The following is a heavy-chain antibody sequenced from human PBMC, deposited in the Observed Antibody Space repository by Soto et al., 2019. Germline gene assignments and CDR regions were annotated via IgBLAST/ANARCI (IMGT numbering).Heavy chain of an antibody. CDR1: GFTFNNYG. D-gene: IGHD6-13*01. J-gene: IGHJ6*02. V-gene: IGHV3-33*01. Sequence: QVQLVESGGGVVQPGRSLRLSCAASGFTFNNYGMHWVRQAPGKGLEWLAVIWNDGSNSSYANSVKGRFTISRDNSKNTLYLQMSSLTAEDTGVYYCARRQIPPPTRGAANARGAMDVWGQGNTVTVSS. CDR3: ARRQIPPPTRGAANARGAMDV. CDR2: IWNDGSNS.